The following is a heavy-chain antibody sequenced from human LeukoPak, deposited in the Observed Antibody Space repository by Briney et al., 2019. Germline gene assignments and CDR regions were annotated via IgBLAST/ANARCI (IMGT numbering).Heavy chain of an antibody. V-gene: IGHV3-23*01. Sequence: PGGSLRLSCAASGFTVNSNYMSWVRRAPGKGLEWVSAISGSGGSTYYADSVKGRFTISRDNSKNTLYLQMNSLRAEDTAVYYCAKDLHSSSWGRGTLVTVSS. CDR3: AKDLHSSS. J-gene: IGHJ4*02. CDR1: GFTVNSNY. D-gene: IGHD6-13*01. CDR2: ISGSGGST.